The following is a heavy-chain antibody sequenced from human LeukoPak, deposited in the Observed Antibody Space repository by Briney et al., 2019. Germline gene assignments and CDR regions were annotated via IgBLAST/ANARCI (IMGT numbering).Heavy chain of an antibody. Sequence: GGSLRLSCAASGFTFSSYAMHWVRQAPGKGLEYVSAISSNGGSTYYANSVKGRFTISRDNSKNTLYLQMGSLRAEDMAVYYCARAAYYDFWCGTPADDYWGQGTLVTVSS. CDR3: ARAAYYDFWCGTPADDY. V-gene: IGHV3-64*01. CDR1: GFTFSSYA. D-gene: IGHD3-3*01. CDR2: ISSNGGST. J-gene: IGHJ4*02.